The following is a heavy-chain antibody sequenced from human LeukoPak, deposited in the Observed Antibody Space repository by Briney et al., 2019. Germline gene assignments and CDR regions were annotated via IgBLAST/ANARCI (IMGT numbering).Heavy chain of an antibody. CDR3: ARSRGDF. CDR1: GLTFNKRW. Sequence: GGSLRLSCAASGLTFNKRWMIWVRQAPGKGLEWLASVKGDGSATSYVDSVKGRFTISRDNAKNSLYLQMNSLRADDTALYYCARSRGDFWGQGTLVTVSS. V-gene: IGHV3-7*01. CDR2: VKGDGSAT. J-gene: IGHJ4*02.